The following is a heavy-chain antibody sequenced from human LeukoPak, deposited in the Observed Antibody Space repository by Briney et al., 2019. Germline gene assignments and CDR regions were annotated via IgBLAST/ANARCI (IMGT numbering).Heavy chain of an antibody. J-gene: IGHJ4*02. Sequence: NPSETLSLTCTVSGGSISSGSYYWSWIRQPAGEGLEWIGRIYGSGTTNYNPSLKSRVTISLDASENQFSLKLSSVTAADTAVYYCARGYSYTNFDYWGQGTLVTVSS. CDR3: ARGYSYTNFDY. CDR1: GGSISSGSYY. D-gene: IGHD5-18*01. CDR2: IYGSGTT. V-gene: IGHV4-61*02.